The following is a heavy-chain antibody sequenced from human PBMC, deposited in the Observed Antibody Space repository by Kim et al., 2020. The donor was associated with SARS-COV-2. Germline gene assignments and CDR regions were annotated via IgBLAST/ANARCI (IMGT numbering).Heavy chain of an antibody. Sequence: ASVKVSCKTSGYTFTSNGVTWVRYAPGQGLEWMGWISGYNYDIKYAQKFQGRISMTKDISSSTAYMELRSLRSDDTAVYYCARDVVGDTPLDPWGQGTEVTVSS. CDR1: GYTFTSNG. D-gene: IGHD3-10*01. V-gene: IGHV1-18*01. J-gene: IGHJ5*02. CDR2: ISGYNYDI. CDR3: ARDVVGDTPLDP.